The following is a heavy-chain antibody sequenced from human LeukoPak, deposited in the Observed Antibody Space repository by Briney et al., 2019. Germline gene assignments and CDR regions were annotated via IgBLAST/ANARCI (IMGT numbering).Heavy chain of an antibody. Sequence: PSETLSLTCSVSGGSINSGSYYWGWIRQPPGKGLDWIGYIYYSGSTYYNPSLQSRVTISVDTSKNQFSLKLSSVTAADTAVYYCTRGSIAYYYMDVWGKGTTVTISS. CDR3: TRGSIAYYYMDV. D-gene: IGHD3-22*01. CDR2: IYYSGST. CDR1: GGSINSGSYY. J-gene: IGHJ6*03. V-gene: IGHV4-39*07.